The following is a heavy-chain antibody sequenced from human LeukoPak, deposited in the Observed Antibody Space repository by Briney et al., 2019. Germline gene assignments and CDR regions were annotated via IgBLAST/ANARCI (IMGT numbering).Heavy chain of an antibody. Sequence: KRGESLKISCKHSGYSFTSYWIGWVRQMPGKGLEWMGLIYAADSDTRYGPSFQGQVTISADKSISTAYLLWSSLEASDTAMYYCATTLAGSYGWYYWGQGTLVTVSS. J-gene: IGHJ4*02. D-gene: IGHD5-18*01. CDR3: ATTLAGSYGWYY. V-gene: IGHV5-51*01. CDR1: GYSFTSYW. CDR2: IYAADSDT.